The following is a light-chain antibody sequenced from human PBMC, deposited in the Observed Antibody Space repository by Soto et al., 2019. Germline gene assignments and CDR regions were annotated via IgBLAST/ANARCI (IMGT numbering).Light chain of an antibody. CDR3: QKYGSSPKT. J-gene: IGKJ2*01. CDR1: QSVSSSY. CDR2: VAS. Sequence: EIVLTQSPGTLSLSPGERATLSCRASQSVSSSYLAWYQQKPGQAPRLLIYVASSRATGIPDRFSGSGSRTDFTLTISRLDPEDFAVYYCQKYGSSPKTFGQGTKLEIK. V-gene: IGKV3-20*01.